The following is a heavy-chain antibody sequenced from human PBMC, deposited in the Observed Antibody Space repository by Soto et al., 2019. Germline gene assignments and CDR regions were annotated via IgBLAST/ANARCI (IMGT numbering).Heavy chain of an antibody. CDR3: ARDRGAYGMDV. V-gene: IGHV1-18*01. J-gene: IGHJ6*02. D-gene: IGHD3-10*01. CDR2: ISAYNGNT. Sequence: QVQLVQSGAEVKKPGASVKVSCKASGYTFTSYGISWVRQAPGQGLEWMGWISAYNGNTNYAQKLQGRVTRTTDTSTSPAYMDRGSRRSDHTAVYYCARDRGAYGMDVWGQGTTGTVSS. CDR1: GYTFTSYG.